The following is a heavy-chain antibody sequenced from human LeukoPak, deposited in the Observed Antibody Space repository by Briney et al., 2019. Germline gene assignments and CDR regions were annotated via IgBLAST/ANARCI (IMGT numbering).Heavy chain of an antibody. CDR3: ASMLSRERATDY. CDR2: INQDRSEK. J-gene: IGHJ4*02. Sequence: GGSLRLSCAASGFTFSRYWMIWVRQAPGKGLEWVANINQDRSEKYYVDSVKGRFTVSRDNAKNSLFLQMNSLTAEDTAVYYCASMLSRERATDYWGQGTLVTVSS. D-gene: IGHD5-24*01. CDR1: GFTFSRYW. V-gene: IGHV3-7*01.